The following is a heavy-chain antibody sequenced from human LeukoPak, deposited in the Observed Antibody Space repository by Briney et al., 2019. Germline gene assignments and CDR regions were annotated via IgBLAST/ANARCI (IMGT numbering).Heavy chain of an antibody. V-gene: IGHV3-66*01. J-gene: IGHJ6*02. D-gene: IGHD3-3*01. Sequence: GGSLRLSCAASGFTVSSNYMSWVRQAPGKGLEWVSVIYSGGSTYYADSVKGRFTISRDNSKNTLYLQMNSLRAEDTAVYYCAREKREKGLRFLEWSNHYYGMDVGGQGTTVTVSS. CDR3: AREKREKGLRFLEWSNHYYGMDV. CDR1: GFTVSSNY. CDR2: IYSGGST.